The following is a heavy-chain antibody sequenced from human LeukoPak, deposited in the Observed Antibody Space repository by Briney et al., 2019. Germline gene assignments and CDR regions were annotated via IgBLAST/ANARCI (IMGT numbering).Heavy chain of an antibody. CDR3: ARPDYFASHD. V-gene: IGHV5-51*01. J-gene: IGHJ4*02. CDR1: GYNFPKSW. CDR2: IYPDDSRI. D-gene: IGHD2/OR15-2a*01. Sequence: GESPKISCKASGYNFPKSWIGWVRQMPGKGLEWMAIIYPDDSRIKYSPSFQGQVTISADRSINTAYLQWSSLRASDTAMYYCARPDYFASHDWGQGTLVTVSS.